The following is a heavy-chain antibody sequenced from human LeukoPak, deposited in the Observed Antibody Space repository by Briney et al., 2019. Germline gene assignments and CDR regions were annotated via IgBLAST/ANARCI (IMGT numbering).Heavy chain of an antibody. Sequence: GGSLRLSCAASGFTFSSYSMNWVRQAPGKGLEWVSSTSSSSSYIYYADSVKGRFTISKVNAKNSLYLQMNSLRAEDTALYYCARDEDCSSTSCQPAYYYYYYMDVWGKGTTVTVSS. CDR3: ARDEDCSSTSCQPAYYYYYYMDV. J-gene: IGHJ6*03. V-gene: IGHV3-21*01. CDR2: TSSSSSYI. CDR1: GFTFSSYS. D-gene: IGHD2-2*01.